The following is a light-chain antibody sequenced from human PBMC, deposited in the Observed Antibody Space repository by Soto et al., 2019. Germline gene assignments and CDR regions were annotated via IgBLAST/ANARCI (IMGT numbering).Light chain of an antibody. CDR3: SSYTGGNPSYV. J-gene: IGLJ1*01. CDR1: SSNIGAGYD. Sequence: QAVLTQPPSVSVAPGQRVTISCNGSSSNIGAGYDVHWYQQLPGTAPKLLVYGNSNRPSGVPDRFSGSKSGTSASLAITGLQAEDEADYYCSSYTGGNPSYVFGTGTKVTVL. V-gene: IGLV1-40*01. CDR2: GNS.